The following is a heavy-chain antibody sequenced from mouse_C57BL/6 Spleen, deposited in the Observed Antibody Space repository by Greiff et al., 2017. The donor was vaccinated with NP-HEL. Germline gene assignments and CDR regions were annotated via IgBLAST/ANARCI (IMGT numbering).Heavy chain of an antibody. V-gene: IGHV1-18*01. J-gene: IGHJ1*03. CDR2: INPNNGGT. D-gene: IGHD1-1*01. CDR1: GYTFTDYN. CDR3: ARSVTTVVDWYFDV. Sequence: EVQLQQSGPELVKPGASVKIPCKASGYTFTDYNMDWVKQSHGKSLEWIGDINPNNGGTIYNQKFKGKATLTVDKSSRKAYMELRSLTADDTAVYYCARSVTTVVDWYFDVWGTGTTVTVSS.